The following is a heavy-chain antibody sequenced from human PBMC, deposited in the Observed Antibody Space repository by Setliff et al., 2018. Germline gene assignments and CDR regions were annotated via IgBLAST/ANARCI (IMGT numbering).Heavy chain of an antibody. CDR1: GYTFTEYS. J-gene: IGHJ4*02. Sequence: EASVKVSCQDSGYTFTEYSIHWVRQAPGQGREWMGWNNPNTGGSNYAQKFQGRVTMTTDTSISTAYMEMSRLTSDDTAVYYCAKVNYYDKSAYLPFDYWGQGTQVTVSS. CDR3: AKVNYYDKSAYLPFDY. CDR2: NNPNTGGS. D-gene: IGHD3-22*01. V-gene: IGHV1-2*02.